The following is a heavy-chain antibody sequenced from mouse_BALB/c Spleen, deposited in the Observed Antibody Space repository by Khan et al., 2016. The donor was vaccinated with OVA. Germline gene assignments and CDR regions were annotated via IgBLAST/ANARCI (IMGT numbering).Heavy chain of an antibody. CDR2: ILPGSGRN. J-gene: IGHJ3*01. CDR1: GYTFSSYW. D-gene: IGHD1-1*01. CDR3: ARGYYYGSRSWCGY. V-gene: IGHV1-9*01. Sequence: QVQLKQSGAELMKPGASVKISCKATGYTFSSYWIEWVKQRPGHGLEWIGEILPGSGRNNYNEKFKGKATFTADTSSNTAYMQLSNLTSDDSAVYYCARGYYYGSRSWCGYWGQGSLVTVCA.